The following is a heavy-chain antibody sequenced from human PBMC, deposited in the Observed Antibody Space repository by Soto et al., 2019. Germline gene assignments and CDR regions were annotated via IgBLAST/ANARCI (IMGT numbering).Heavy chain of an antibody. Sequence: EVQLLESGGGLVQPGGSLRLSCAVSGFSFSTYGVTWVSQAPGKGLEWVSGVSGGSGVTHYADSVKGRFTITGDNSKNTVYLHMNSLRVEDTAVYYCAKWNGYGDYWGQGTLVTVSS. D-gene: IGHD1-1*01. CDR3: AKWNGYGDY. J-gene: IGHJ4*02. V-gene: IGHV3-23*01. CDR2: VSGGSGVT. CDR1: GFSFSTYG.